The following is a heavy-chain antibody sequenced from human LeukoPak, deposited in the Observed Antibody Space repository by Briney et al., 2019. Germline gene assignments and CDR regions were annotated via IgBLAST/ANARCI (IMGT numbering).Heavy chain of an antibody. V-gene: IGHV4-59*08. Sequence: SETLSLTCAVYGGSFSGYYWSWIRQPPGKGLEWIGYIYYSGSTNYNPSLKSRVTISVDTSKNQFSLKLSSVTAADTAVYYCARHNGDYGSGSHLDYWGQGTLVTVSS. CDR1: GGSFSGYY. D-gene: IGHD3-10*01. CDR2: IYYSGST. CDR3: ARHNGDYGSGSHLDY. J-gene: IGHJ4*02.